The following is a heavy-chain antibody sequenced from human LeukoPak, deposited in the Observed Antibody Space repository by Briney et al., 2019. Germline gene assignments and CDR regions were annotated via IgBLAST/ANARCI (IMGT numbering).Heavy chain of an antibody. CDR2: INPNSGGT. CDR3: ARADRLHGGPYLIGP. V-gene: IGHV1-2*02. Sequence: ASVKVSCKTSGYSFTDYYMHWVRQAPGQGPEWMGWINPNSGGTSAAQKFQGRVTMTRDTSITTVYMEVSWLTSDDTAIYYCARADRLHGGPYLIGPWGQGTLVTVSS. D-gene: IGHD2-21*01. CDR1: GYSFTDYY. J-gene: IGHJ5*02.